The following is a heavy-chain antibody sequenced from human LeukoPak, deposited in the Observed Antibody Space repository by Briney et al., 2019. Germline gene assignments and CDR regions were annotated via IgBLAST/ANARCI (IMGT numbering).Heavy chain of an antibody. CDR1: GGSLSSYY. CDR2: IYDSGSA. J-gene: IGHJ4*02. Sequence: PSETLSLTCTVSGGSLSSYYWSWIRQPPGKGLEWIGNIYDSGSADYNPSLKSRVTISVDTSKNQFSLKLTSVTAADTAVYFCARETNSGSLWYWGQGTLVTVSS. V-gene: IGHV4-59*01. D-gene: IGHD1-26*01. CDR3: ARETNSGSLWY.